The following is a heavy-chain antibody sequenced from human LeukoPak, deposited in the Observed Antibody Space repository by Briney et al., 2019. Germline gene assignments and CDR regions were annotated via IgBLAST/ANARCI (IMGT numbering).Heavy chain of an antibody. CDR1: GFIFGSYS. V-gene: IGHV3-48*04. D-gene: IGHD5-12*01. CDR2: ISSSGSTI. Sequence: GGSLRLSCVASGFIFGSYSMNWVRQAPGKGLEWISYISSSGSTIYYVDSVKGRFTISRDNAKNSLYLQMNSLRAEDTAVYYCAREDSGYDGYWGQGTLVTVSS. CDR3: AREDSGYDGY. J-gene: IGHJ4*02.